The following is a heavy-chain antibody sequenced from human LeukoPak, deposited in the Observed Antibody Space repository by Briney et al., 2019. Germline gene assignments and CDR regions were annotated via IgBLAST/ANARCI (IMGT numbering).Heavy chain of an antibody. CDR2: IYYSGDT. D-gene: IGHD4-17*01. V-gene: IGHV4-39*01. CDR1: GGSISSTTYY. J-gene: IGHJ4*02. CDR3: VRLPVPSKTLDY. Sequence: SETLSLTCTVSGGSISSTTYYWGWLRQPPGKGLEWIGSIYYSGDTYYNPSLKSRLTISVDTSKNRFSLKLSSVTAADTAVYYCVRLPVPSKTLDYWGQGTLVTVSS.